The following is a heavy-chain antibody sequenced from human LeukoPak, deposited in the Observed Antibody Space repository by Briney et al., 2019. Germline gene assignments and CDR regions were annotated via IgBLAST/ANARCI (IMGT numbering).Heavy chain of an antibody. CDR2: INPNSGGT. CDR3: ARGGITRWFNSADAFDI. CDR1: GYTFTSYG. J-gene: IGHJ3*02. Sequence: ASVKVSCKASGYTFTSYGISWVRQAPGQGLAWMGWINPNSGGTNYAQKFQGRVTMTRDTSISTAYMELSRLRSDDTAVYYCARGGITRWFNSADAFDIWGQGTMVTVSS. V-gene: IGHV1-2*02. D-gene: IGHD3-10*01.